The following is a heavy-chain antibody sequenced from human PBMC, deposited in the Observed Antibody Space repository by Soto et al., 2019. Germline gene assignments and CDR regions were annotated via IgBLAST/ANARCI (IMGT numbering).Heavy chain of an antibody. CDR1: GGSISSSSYY. Sequence: SETLSLTCTVSGGSISSSSYYWGWIRQPPGKGLEWIGSIYYSASTYYNPSLKSRVPISVDTSKTQCSLKLSSVTAAETAVYSCARQERDFWSGSPPDYWGLGTLVTVSS. CDR3: ARQERDFWSGSPPDY. CDR2: IYYSAST. J-gene: IGHJ4*02. D-gene: IGHD3-3*01. V-gene: IGHV4-39*01.